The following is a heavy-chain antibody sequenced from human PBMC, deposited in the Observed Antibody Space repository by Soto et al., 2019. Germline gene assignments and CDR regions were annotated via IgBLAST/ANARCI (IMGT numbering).Heavy chain of an antibody. J-gene: IGHJ3*02. V-gene: IGHV3-9*01. CDR3: AKDSSAEDIVVVVAARAFDI. CDR1: GFTFDDYA. CDR2: ISWNSGSI. Sequence: PGGSLRLSCAASGFTFDDYAMHWVRQAPGKGLEWVSGISWNSGSIGYADSVKGRFTISRDNAKNSLYLQMNSLRAEDTALYYCAKDSSAEDIVVVVAARAFDIWGQGTMVTVS. D-gene: IGHD2-15*01.